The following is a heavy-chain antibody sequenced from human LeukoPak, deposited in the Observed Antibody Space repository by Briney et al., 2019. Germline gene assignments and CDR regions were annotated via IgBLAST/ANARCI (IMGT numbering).Heavy chain of an antibody. CDR1: GFTLSSYS. Sequence: GGSLRLSCEGSGFTLSSYSMNWVRQAPGKGLEWVSSISSTSSYIYYADSVKGRFTISRDNAKNSLYLQMNSLRDDDTAVYYCARGPIGSNWFDPWGQGTLVTVSS. D-gene: IGHD5/OR15-5a*01. CDR2: ISSTSSYI. CDR3: ARGPIGSNWFDP. V-gene: IGHV3-21*01. J-gene: IGHJ5*02.